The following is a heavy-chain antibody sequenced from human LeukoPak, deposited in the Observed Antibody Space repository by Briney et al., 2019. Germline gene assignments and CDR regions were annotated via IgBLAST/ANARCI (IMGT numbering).Heavy chain of an antibody. V-gene: IGHV3-21*01. CDR1: GFTFSSYS. D-gene: IGHD1-26*01. J-gene: IGHJ4*02. CDR3: ARVAGGGSSYYFDY. CDR2: ISSSSSYI. Sequence: GGSLRLSCAASGFTFSSYSMNWVRQAPGKGLEWVSSISSSSSYIYYADSVKGRFTISRDNAKNSLYLQMNSLRAEDTAVYYCARVAGGGSSYYFDYWGQGTLVTVSS.